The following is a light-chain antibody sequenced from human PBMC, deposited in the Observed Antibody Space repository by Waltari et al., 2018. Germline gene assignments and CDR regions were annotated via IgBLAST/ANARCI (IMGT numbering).Light chain of an antibody. CDR3: QVWDSTSDPL. J-gene: IGLJ2*01. V-gene: IGLV3-21*02. CDR1: KIGTQS. CDR2: DDT. Sequence: SYVATQPPSVSVAPGQTARITCAGDKIGTQSVHWYQQKPGQAPVLVMYDDTDRPSGIPERFSGSSSGNTATLTIRRVEAGDEADYYSQVWDSTSDPLFGVGTKLTVL.